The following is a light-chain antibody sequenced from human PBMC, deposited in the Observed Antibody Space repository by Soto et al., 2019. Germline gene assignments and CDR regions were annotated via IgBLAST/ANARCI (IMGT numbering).Light chain of an antibody. CDR2: GNS. J-gene: IGLJ2*01. CDR3: SSYTSSTTTVV. V-gene: IGLV1-40*01. CDR1: SSNIGAGYD. Sequence: QSVLTQPPSVSGAPGQRVTISCTGSSSNIGAGYDVHWYQQLPGTAPKLLIYGNSNRPSGVPDRFSGSKSGTSASLAITGLQAEDEADYYCSSYTSSTTTVVFGGGTKVTVL.